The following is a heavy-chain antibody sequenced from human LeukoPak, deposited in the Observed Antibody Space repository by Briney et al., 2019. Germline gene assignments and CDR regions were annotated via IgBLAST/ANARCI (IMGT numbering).Heavy chain of an antibody. CDR2: INSDGSST. J-gene: IGHJ1*01. V-gene: IGHV3-74*01. CDR3: ARVSSDSGSFYSD. D-gene: IGHD3-10*01. CDR1: GFTFSSYW. Sequence: GGSLRLSCAASGFTFSSYWMHWVRRVPGKGLVWVSRINSDGSSTSYEDSVKGRFTIFRDNAKNTLYLQMNGLRAEDTALYYCARVSSDSGSFYSDWGQGTLVTVSS.